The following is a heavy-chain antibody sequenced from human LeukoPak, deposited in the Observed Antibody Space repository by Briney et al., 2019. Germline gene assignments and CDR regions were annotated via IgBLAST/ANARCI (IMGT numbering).Heavy chain of an antibody. CDR3: ARRRGSLSGAVIYYYYGLDV. J-gene: IGHJ6*02. D-gene: IGHD3-10*01. CDR2: VDHSGRT. Sequence: SETLSLTCAVYGGSFSGHFWSWIRQSPGQGLKWIGEVDHSGRTNYNPSFKSRVTISVGNSNNQFFLSLTSVTAADTAIYYCARRRGSLSGAVIYYYYGLDVWGQGTTVIVSS. V-gene: IGHV4-34*01. CDR1: GGSFSGHF.